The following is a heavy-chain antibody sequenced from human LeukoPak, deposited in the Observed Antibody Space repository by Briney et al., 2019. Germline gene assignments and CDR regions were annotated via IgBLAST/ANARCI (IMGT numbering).Heavy chain of an antibody. CDR1: GGTFSIYA. D-gene: IGHD3-9*01. CDR3: AGSRLTGYYTTWYYFDY. CDR2: IIPIFGTA. Sequence: GASVKVSCKASGGTFSIYAISWVRQAPGQGLEWMGGIIPIFGTANYAQKFQGRVTITADESTSTAYMELSSLRSEDTAVYYCAGSRLTGYYTTWYYFDYWGQGTLVTVSS. J-gene: IGHJ4*02. V-gene: IGHV1-69*13.